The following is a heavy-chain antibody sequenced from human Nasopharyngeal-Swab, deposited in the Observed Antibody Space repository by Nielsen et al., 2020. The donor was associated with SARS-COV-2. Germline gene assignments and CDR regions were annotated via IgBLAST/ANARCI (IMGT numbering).Heavy chain of an antibody. CDR2: INPGSGGT. CDR1: GYTFTSYG. CDR3: ARSGRCSGSNCDIDV. V-gene: IGHV1-46*01. J-gene: IGHJ6*02. Sequence: ASVKVSCKASGYTFTSYGISWVRQAPGRGLEWMGMINPGSGGTTYAQKFQGRVTMTRDTSTSTVFMDLSSLRSEDTAVYYCARSGRCSGSNCDIDVWGQGTTVTVSS. D-gene: IGHD2-15*01.